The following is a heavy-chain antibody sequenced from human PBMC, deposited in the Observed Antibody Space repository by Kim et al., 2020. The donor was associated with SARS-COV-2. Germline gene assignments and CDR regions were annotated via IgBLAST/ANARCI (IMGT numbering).Heavy chain of an antibody. V-gene: IGHV4-34*01. CDR3: ARVEKRRQLVTLDY. Sequence: SETLSLTCAVYGGSFSGYYWSWIRQPPGKGLEWIGEINHSGSTNYNPSLKSRVTISVDTSKNQFSLKLSSVTAADTAVYYCARVEKRRQLVTLDYWGQGTLVTVSS. D-gene: IGHD6-13*01. CDR2: INHSGST. CDR1: GGSFSGYY. J-gene: IGHJ4*02.